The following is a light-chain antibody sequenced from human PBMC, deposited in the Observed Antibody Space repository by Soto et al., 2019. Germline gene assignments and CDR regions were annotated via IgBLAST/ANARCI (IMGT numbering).Light chain of an antibody. Sequence: DIQLTQSPSFLSASVGDRVTITCRASQGISSYLAWYQQKPGKAPKLLIYATSTLQGGVPSRFSGSGSGTDFTLTISSLQPEDFATYYCQQLSTYPRTFGQGTKVDIK. J-gene: IGKJ1*01. CDR1: QGISSY. CDR3: QQLSTYPRT. V-gene: IGKV1-9*01. CDR2: ATS.